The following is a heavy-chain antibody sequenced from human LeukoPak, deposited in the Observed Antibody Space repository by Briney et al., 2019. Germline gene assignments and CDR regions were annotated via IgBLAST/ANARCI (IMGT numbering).Heavy chain of an antibody. CDR1: GFTFSRHD. J-gene: IGHJ5*02. CDR2: ISSAGDT. V-gene: IGHV3-13*01. CDR3: ARGRGGFYCSGGSCYSVWFDP. D-gene: IGHD2-15*01. Sequence: GGSLRLSCAASGFTFSRHDMHWVRQATGKGLEWVSGISSAGDTYYPDSVKGRFTISRENAKNSLYLQMNSLRAEDTAVYYCARGRGGFYCSGGSCYSVWFDPWGQGTLVTVSS.